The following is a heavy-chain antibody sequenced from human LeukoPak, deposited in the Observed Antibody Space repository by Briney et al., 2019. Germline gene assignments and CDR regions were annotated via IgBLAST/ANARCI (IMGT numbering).Heavy chain of an antibody. Sequence: GASVKVSCKASGYTFTSYGISWVRQAPGQGLEWMGWISAYNGNTNYAQKLQGRVTMTTDTSTSTAYMELRSLRSDDTAVYYCAREITSGWASYYYYYMDVWGKGTTITVSS. CDR1: GYTFTSYG. CDR2: ISAYNGNT. V-gene: IGHV1-18*01. D-gene: IGHD6-19*01. CDR3: AREITSGWASYYYYYMDV. J-gene: IGHJ6*03.